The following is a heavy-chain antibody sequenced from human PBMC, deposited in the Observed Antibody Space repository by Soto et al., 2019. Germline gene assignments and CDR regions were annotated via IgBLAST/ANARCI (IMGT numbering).Heavy chain of an antibody. Sequence: ASVKVSCKASGYTFTTYDINRVRQAPGQGLEWMGWMNPHSGYTGYAQKFQGRVSMTRNTSITTAYMELNSLRSDDMAIYYCARGYSGPWGQGTLVTVSS. CDR3: ARGYSGP. D-gene: IGHD6-19*01. CDR2: MNPHSGYT. V-gene: IGHV1-8*01. J-gene: IGHJ5*01. CDR1: GYTFTTYD.